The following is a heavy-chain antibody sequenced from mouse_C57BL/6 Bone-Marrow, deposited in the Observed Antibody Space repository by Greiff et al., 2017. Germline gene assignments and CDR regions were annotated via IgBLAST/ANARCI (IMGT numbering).Heavy chain of an antibody. CDR3: AREYCGSSDGYYFDY. CDR1: GYTFTSYG. J-gene: IGHJ2*01. CDR2: IYPRSGNT. Sequence: VQLQQSGAELARPGASVKLSCKASGYTFTSYGISWVKQRTGQGLEWIGEIYPRSGNTYYNEKFKGKATLTADKSSSTAYMELRSLTSEDSAVYFCAREYCGSSDGYYFDYWGQGTTLTVSS. D-gene: IGHD1-1*01. V-gene: IGHV1-81*01.